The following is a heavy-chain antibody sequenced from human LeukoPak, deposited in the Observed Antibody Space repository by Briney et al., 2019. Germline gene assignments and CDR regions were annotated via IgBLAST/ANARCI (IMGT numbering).Heavy chain of an antibody. J-gene: IGHJ4*02. CDR3: ARGFRGDNFDY. CDR2: IHYSGNT. D-gene: IGHD7-27*01. V-gene: IGHV4-59*08. Sequence: SETLSLACTVSGGSISSYYWSWIGQPPGKGLEWIGYIHYSGNTNYNPSLKSRVTISVDTSKNQFSLKLSSVTAADTAVYFCARGFRGDNFDYWGQGTLVTVSS. CDR1: GGSISSYY.